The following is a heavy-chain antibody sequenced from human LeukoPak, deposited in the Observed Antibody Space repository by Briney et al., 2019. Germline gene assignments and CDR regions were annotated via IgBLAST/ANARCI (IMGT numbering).Heavy chain of an antibody. D-gene: IGHD1-1*01. CDR1: GFTVSSNY. J-gene: IGHJ4*02. V-gene: IGHV3-74*01. CDR3: AREGTGTNFDY. Sequence: RSGGSLRLSCAASGFTVSSNYMSWVRQAPGKGLVWVSRINSDGSSTSYADSVKGRFTISRDNAKNTLYLQMNSLRAEDTAVYYCAREGTGTNFDYWGQGTLVTVSS. CDR2: INSDGSST.